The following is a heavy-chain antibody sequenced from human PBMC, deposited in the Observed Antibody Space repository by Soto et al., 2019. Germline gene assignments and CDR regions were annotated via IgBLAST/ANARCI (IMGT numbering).Heavy chain of an antibody. V-gene: IGHV3-23*01. Sequence: GGSLRLSCAASGFTFSSYAMSWVRQAPGKGLEWVSAISGSGGSTYYADSVKGRFTISRDNSKNTLYLQMNSLRAEDTAVYYCAKDNSGTSWAYGMDVWGQGTTVTVSS. J-gene: IGHJ6*02. CDR2: ISGSGGST. CDR1: GFTFSSYA. CDR3: AKDNSGTSWAYGMDV. D-gene: IGHD1-7*01.